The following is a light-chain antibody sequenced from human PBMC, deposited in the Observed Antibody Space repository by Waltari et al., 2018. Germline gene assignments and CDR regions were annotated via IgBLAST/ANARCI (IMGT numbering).Light chain of an antibody. J-gene: IGLJ2*01. Sequence: SYELTQPPSVSVSPGQTASITCSGDKLGDQYACWYQQKPGQSPVLVIYQDSKRASGIPERFSGSNSGNTATLTISGTQAMDEADYYCQAWDSSTHVVFGGGTKLTVL. V-gene: IGLV3-1*01. CDR1: KLGDQY. CDR3: QAWDSSTHVV. CDR2: QDS.